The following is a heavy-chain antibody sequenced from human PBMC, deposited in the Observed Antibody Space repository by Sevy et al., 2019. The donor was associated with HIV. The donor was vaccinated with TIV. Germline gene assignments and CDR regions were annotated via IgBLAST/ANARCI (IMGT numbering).Heavy chain of an antibody. Sequence: GESLKISCKGSGYTFSNYWIGWVRQMPGKGLEWMGIIYPGDSDTSYRRSFQGQVNISADKSRSTAYLPCSSLKTSDTAISYCARYPNVVVPAAEYYFDYWGQGTLVTVSS. CDR3: ARYPNVVVPAAEYYFDY. CDR2: IYPGDSDT. CDR1: GYTFSNYW. V-gene: IGHV5-51*01. D-gene: IGHD2-2*01. J-gene: IGHJ4*02.